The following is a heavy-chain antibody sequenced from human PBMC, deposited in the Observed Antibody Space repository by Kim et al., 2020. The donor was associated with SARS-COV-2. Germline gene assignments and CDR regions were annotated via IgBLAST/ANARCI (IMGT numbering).Heavy chain of an antibody. V-gene: IGHV4-39*01. Sequence: SRVTISVDTSKNQFSLKLSSVTAADTAVYYCARHARGTTVRGDQINWFDPWGQGTLVTVSS. J-gene: IGHJ5*02. CDR3: ARHARGTTVRGDQINWFDP. D-gene: IGHD3-10*01.